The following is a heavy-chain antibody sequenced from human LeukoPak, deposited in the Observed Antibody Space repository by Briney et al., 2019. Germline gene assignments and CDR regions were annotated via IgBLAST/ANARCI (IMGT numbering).Heavy chain of an antibody. CDR2: IIPIFGTA. Sequence: ASVKVSCKASGGTFSSYAISWVRQAPGQGLEWMGGIIPIFGTANYAQKFQGRVTITADESTSTAYMELSILRSEDTAVYYCAMRYCSGGSCYSSWFDPWGQGTLVTVSS. V-gene: IGHV1-69*13. J-gene: IGHJ5*02. CDR3: AMRYCSGGSCYSSWFDP. D-gene: IGHD2-15*01. CDR1: GGTFSSYA.